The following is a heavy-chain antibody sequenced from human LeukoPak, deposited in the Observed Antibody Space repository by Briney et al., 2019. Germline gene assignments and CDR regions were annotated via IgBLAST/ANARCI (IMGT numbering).Heavy chain of an antibody. CDR3: ARALVDGYKELGY. J-gene: IGHJ4*02. D-gene: IGHD5-24*01. CDR1: GYTFTTYG. V-gene: IGHV1-18*01. Sequence: GTSVKVSCKASGYTFTTYGITWVRQAPGQGLEWMGWISAYNDNKNYAQKLQGRVTMTTDTSTSTAYMELRSLRSDDTAVYYCARALVDGYKELGYWGQGTLVTVSS. CDR2: ISAYNDNK.